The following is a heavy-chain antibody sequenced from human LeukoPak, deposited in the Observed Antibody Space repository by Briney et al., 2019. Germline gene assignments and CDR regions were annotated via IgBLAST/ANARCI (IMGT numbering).Heavy chain of an antibody. D-gene: IGHD1-1*01. J-gene: IGHJ3*02. Sequence: PGRSLRLSCAASGFTFSSYGMHWVRQAPGKGLEWVAVISYDGSNKYYADSVKGRFTISRDNSKNTLYLQMNSLRAEDTAVYYCARDQDAIQLVAFDIWGQGTMVSVSS. V-gene: IGHV3-30*03. CDR2: ISYDGSNK. CDR1: GFTFSSYG. CDR3: ARDQDAIQLVAFDI.